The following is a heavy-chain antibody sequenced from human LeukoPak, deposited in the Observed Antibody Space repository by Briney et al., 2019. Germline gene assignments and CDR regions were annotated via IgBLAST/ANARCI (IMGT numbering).Heavy chain of an antibody. CDR3: VREDTPATANY. J-gene: IGHJ4*02. CDR2: ISGGGDIT. CDR1: GFNFANHA. Sequence: GGSLRLSCAASGFNFANHAMSWVRQTAGKGLEWVSAISGGGDITYYADTVKGRFTISRDNSKDTLFLQMHSLRPGDAAVYYCVREDTPATANYWGQGTLVTISS. V-gene: IGHV3-23*01. D-gene: IGHD2-15*01.